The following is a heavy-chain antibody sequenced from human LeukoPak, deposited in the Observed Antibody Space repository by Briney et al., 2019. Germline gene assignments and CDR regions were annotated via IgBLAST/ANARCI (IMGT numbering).Heavy chain of an antibody. D-gene: IGHD3-22*01. CDR2: ISYDGSNK. J-gene: IGHJ4*02. CDR3: ARGYYDSSGLPGY. Sequence: GGSLRLSCAASGFTFSSYAMHWVRQAPGKGLEWVAVISYDGSNKYYADSVKGRFTISRDNSKNTLYLQMNSLRAEDTAVYYCARGYYDSSGLPGYWGQGTLVTVSS. CDR1: GFTFSSYA. V-gene: IGHV3-30-3*01.